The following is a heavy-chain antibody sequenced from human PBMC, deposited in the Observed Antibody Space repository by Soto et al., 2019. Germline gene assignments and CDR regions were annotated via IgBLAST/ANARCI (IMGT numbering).Heavy chain of an antibody. CDR3: ARASAYSSGPVDY. CDR1: GGSISSSSYY. Sequence: SETLSLTCTVSGGSISSSSYYWGWIRQPPGKGLEWIGSIYYSGSTYYNPSLKSRVTISVDTSKNHFSLKLSSVTAADTAVYYCARASAYSSGPVDYWGQGTLVTVSS. D-gene: IGHD6-19*01. J-gene: IGHJ4*02. CDR2: IYYSGST. V-gene: IGHV4-39*02.